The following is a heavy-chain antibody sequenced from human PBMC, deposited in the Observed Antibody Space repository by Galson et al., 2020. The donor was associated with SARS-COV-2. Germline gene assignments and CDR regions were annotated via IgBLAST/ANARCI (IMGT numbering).Heavy chain of an antibody. CDR2: VYKSGTA. Sequence: SETLSLTCTVSGDSVSSGFFYWNWIRQAPGKGLEWLGPVYKSGTATYNPSLMSRVTVSIDTAKNQFSLRLRSVTAADTAVYYCARVFHNYHYDMDLWGQGITVTVSS. J-gene: IGHJ6*02. CDR3: ARVFHNYHYDMDL. V-gene: IGHV4-61*01. CDR1: GDSVSSGFFY. D-gene: IGHD3-3*01.